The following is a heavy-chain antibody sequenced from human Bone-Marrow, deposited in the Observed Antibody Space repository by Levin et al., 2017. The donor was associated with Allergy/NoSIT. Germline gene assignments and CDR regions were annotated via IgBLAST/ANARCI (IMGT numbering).Heavy chain of an antibody. J-gene: IGHJ5*02. CDR3: ARGLEYSGLP. Sequence: PSETLSLTCAASGFTFKTYTMNWVRQAPGKGLDWVSSITSSSSYIYYADSVKGRFTISRDNANNSLYLQMNSLRVEDTAMYYCARGLEYSGLPWGQGTLVTVSS. V-gene: IGHV3-21*01. D-gene: IGHD5-12*01. CDR1: GFTFKTYT. CDR2: ITSSSSYI.